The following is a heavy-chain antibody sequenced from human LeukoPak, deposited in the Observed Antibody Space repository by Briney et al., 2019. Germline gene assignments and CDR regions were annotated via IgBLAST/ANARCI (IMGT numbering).Heavy chain of an antibody. CDR1: GFTFSTYA. D-gene: IGHD6-19*01. CDR2: LSDGGDYT. Sequence: PGGSLRLPCAASGFTFSTYAMAWVRQAPGKGLEWVSVLSDGGDYTYYADSVRGRFIISRDNSKNTLSLRMNSLRAEDSALYYCAKALGGWAYNYYFDSWGQGTLVTVSS. J-gene: IGHJ4*02. V-gene: IGHV3-23*01. CDR3: AKALGGWAYNYYFDS.